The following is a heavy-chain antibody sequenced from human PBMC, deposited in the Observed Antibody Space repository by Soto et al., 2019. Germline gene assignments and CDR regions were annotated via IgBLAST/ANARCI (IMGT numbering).Heavy chain of an antibody. CDR2: IFYSGST. D-gene: IGHD3-10*02. J-gene: IGHJ5*01. Sequence: QVQLQESGPGLVKPSETLSLTCTVSGGPISSYYWSWIRQPPGKGLEWIGFIFYSGSTSYNPSLKGRVTISIHTSRYQFSLKLNSVTAADTAVYYCASMIGDPVLSFDSWGQGTLVAVSS. CDR3: ASMIGDPVLSFDS. V-gene: IGHV4-59*01. CDR1: GGPISSYY.